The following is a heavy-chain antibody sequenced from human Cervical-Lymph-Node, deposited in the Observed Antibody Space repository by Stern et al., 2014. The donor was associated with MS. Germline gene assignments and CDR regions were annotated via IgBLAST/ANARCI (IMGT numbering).Heavy chain of an antibody. J-gene: IGHJ4*02. V-gene: IGHV1-46*04. Sequence: VQLVESGAEVKKPGASVKGSCKATGYTFINFYMHWVRQAPGQGLEWMGIINPSDGSTSYAQTLQGIVTMTRDTSTNTFYMELGSLRSEDTAVYYCAREHTAMGFGFWGQGTLVTVSS. CDR1: GYTFINFY. CDR3: AREHTAMGFGF. D-gene: IGHD5-18*01. CDR2: INPSDGST.